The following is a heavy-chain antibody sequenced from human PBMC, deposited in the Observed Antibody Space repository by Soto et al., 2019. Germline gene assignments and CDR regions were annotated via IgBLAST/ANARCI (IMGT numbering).Heavy chain of an antibody. D-gene: IGHD2-15*01. CDR1: GGTFSSYT. CDR3: ARPRGYCSGGSCYSPYFMELDP. V-gene: IGHV1-69*02. Sequence: ASVKVSCKASGGTFSSYTISWVRQAPGQGLEWMGRIIPILGIANYAQKFQGRVTITADKSTSTAYMELSSLRSEDTAVYYCARPRGYCSGGSCYSPYFMELDPWGQGTLVTVSS. J-gene: IGHJ5*02. CDR2: IIPILGIA.